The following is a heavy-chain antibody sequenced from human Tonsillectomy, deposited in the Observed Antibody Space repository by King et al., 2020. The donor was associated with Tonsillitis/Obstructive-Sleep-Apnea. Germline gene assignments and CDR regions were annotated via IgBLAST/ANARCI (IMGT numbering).Heavy chain of an antibody. CDR3: AIDRADSKYEGXDYYYGMDV. D-gene: IGHD4-11*01. J-gene: IGHJ6*02. CDR2: ISYDGNNK. CDR1: GFTFSSYA. V-gene: IGHV3-30*04. Sequence: VQLVESGGGVVQPGRSLRLSCAASGFTFSSYAMHWVRPAPGKGLEWVAVISYDGNNKYYADSVKGRFTISRDNSKNTLYLQINSLRDEDTAVYYCAIDRADSKYEGXDYYYGMDVWGQXTTVTVSS.